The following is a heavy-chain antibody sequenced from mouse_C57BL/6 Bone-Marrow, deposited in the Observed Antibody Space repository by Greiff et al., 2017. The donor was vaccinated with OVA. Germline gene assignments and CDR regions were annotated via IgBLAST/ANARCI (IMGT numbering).Heavy chain of an antibody. CDR3: ARGGYYDYDGGSWFAY. D-gene: IGHD2-4*01. V-gene: IGHV1-18*01. Sequence: EVQLQQSGPELAKPGASVKIPCKASGYTFTDYNMDWVKQSHGKSLEWIGDINPNNGGTIYNQKLKGKATLTVDKSSSTAYMELRSLTSEDTAVYYCARGGYYDYDGGSWFAYWGQGTLVTVSA. CDR2: INPNNGGT. CDR1: GYTFTDYN. J-gene: IGHJ3*01.